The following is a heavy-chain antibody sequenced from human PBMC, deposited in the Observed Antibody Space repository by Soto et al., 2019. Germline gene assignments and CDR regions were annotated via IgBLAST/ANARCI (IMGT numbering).Heavy chain of an antibody. Sequence: SETLSLTCTVSGGSISSSSYYWGWIRQPPGKGLEWIGSIYYSGSTYYNPSLKSRVTISVDTSKNQFSLKLSSVTAADTAVYYCARHPLLRFLEWSPYWGRGTLVTVSS. D-gene: IGHD3-3*01. CDR1: GGSISSSSYY. CDR2: IYYSGST. J-gene: IGHJ4*02. V-gene: IGHV4-39*01. CDR3: ARHPLLRFLEWSPY.